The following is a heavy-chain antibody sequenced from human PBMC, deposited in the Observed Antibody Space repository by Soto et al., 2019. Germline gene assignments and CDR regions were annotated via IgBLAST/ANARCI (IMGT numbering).Heavy chain of an antibody. CDR2: IWYDGSNK. J-gene: IGHJ4*02. CDR3: ASDSSGYYLVY. CDR1: GFTFSSYG. Sequence: QVQLVESGGGVVQPGRSLRLSCAASGFTFSSYGMHWVRQAPGKGLEWVAVIWYDGSNKYYADSVKGRFTISRDNSKNTLYLQMNSLRAEDTAVYYCASDSSGYYLVYWGQGTLFTVSS. V-gene: IGHV3-33*01. D-gene: IGHD3-22*01.